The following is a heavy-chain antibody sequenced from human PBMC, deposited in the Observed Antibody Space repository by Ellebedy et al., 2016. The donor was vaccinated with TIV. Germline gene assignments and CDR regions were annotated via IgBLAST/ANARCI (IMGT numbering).Heavy chain of an antibody. J-gene: IGHJ4*02. D-gene: IGHD3-22*01. CDR1: GFTFSSYA. Sequence: GGSLRLSCAASGFTFSSYAMHWVRQAPGKGLEYVSAISSNGGSTYYANSVKGRFTISRDNSKNTLYLQIGSLRAEDMAVYYCARGPDDTLPFDYWGQGTLATVSS. CDR2: ISSNGGST. CDR3: ARGPDDTLPFDY. V-gene: IGHV3-64*01.